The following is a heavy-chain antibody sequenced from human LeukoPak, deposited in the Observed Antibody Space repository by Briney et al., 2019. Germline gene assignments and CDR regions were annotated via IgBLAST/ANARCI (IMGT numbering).Heavy chain of an antibody. CDR1: GFTFSTFG. Sequence: GSLGLSCATAGFTFSTFGIHWVRQTPGKGLEWAAAIQSDGSKQYYGDSVKGRFTISRDSSKNTVYLQMNSLRDEDTAVYYCARDVDTSSHSSQLDPWGQGTLVTVSS. V-gene: IGHV3-33*01. J-gene: IGHJ5*02. CDR2: IQSDGSKQ. CDR3: ARDVDTSSHSSQLDP. D-gene: IGHD5-18*01.